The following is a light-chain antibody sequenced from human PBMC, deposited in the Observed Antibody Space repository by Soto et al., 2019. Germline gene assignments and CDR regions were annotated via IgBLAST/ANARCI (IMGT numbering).Light chain of an antibody. Sequence: QSALTQPASESGSPGQSITISCTGTSSDVGAYNYVSWYQLHPDKAPKLMIYEVNNRPLGVSDRFSGSKSGNTASLTISGLQAEDEADYYCSSYTRTSTLVFGGGTKVTVL. CDR1: SSDVGAYNY. CDR3: SSYTRTSTLV. V-gene: IGLV2-14*01. CDR2: EVN. J-gene: IGLJ3*02.